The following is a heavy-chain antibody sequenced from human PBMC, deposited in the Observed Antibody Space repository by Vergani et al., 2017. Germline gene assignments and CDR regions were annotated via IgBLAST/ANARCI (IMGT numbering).Heavy chain of an antibody. CDR3: VKGKGTFEN. Sequence: QVQLVEWGGGGDQPGGPLRLSRKASGFIFSSHGMNWVRQAPGKGLEWVAFIRYDGSRRDYGESVKDRFTISRDNSKNMVYIQMNSLRPEDTAVYYCVKGKGTFENWGQGTLVTVSS. CDR2: IRYDGSRR. D-gene: IGHD1-7*01. CDR1: GFIFSSHG. J-gene: IGHJ4*02. V-gene: IGHV3-30*02.